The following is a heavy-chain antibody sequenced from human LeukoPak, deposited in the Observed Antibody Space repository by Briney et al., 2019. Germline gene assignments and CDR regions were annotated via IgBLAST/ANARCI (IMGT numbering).Heavy chain of an antibody. CDR1: GFTFKNYE. CDR2: ISSSGSTI. J-gene: IGHJ4*02. V-gene: IGHV3-48*03. Sequence: PGGSLRLSCAASGFTFKNYEMNWVRQAPGKGLEWVSYISSSGSTIYYADSVKGRFTISRDNAKNSLYLQMNSLRAEDTAVYYCAREGSGSYEYYFDYWGQGTLVTVSS. D-gene: IGHD1-26*01. CDR3: AREGSGSYEYYFDY.